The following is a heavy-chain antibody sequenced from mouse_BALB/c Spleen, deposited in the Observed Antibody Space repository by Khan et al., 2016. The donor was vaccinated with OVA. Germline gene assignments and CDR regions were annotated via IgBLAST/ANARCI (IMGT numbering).Heavy chain of an antibody. CDR1: GYSITSGYS. CDR2: IHYSGTT. J-gene: IGHJ1*01. V-gene: IGHV3-1*02. Sequence: QLEESGPDLVKPSQSLSLTCTVTGYSITSGYSWHWIRQFPGNKLEWMGYIHYSGTTNYNPSLKSRISITRDTSKNQSFLQLNSVTTEDTATYYCARSGTTVIAYWYFDVWGAGTTVTVSS. D-gene: IGHD1-1*01. CDR3: ARSGTTVIAYWYFDV.